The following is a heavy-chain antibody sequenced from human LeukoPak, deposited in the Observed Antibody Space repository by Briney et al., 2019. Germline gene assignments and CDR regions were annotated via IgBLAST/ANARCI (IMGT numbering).Heavy chain of an antibody. CDR2: IRQDGSQK. V-gene: IGHV3-7*01. D-gene: IGHD4-11*01. J-gene: IGHJ4*02. CDR3: ARVAGMTTVDY. CDR1: GFTFSSYW. Sequence: GGSLRLSCAASGFTFSSYWMSWVRQAPGKGLEWVATIRQDGSQKYYVDSVKGRFTISRDNAKNSLYLQMNSLRAEDTAVYYCARVAGMTTVDYWGQGTLVTVSS.